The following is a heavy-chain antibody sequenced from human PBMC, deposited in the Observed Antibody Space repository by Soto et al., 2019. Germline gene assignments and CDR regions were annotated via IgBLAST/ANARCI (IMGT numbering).Heavy chain of an antibody. V-gene: IGHV3-30*18. D-gene: IGHD3-10*01. CDR1: GFTFSSYG. CDR3: AKGSYGSGRRSFDY. CDR2: ISYDGSNK. J-gene: IGHJ4*02. Sequence: QVQLVESGGGVVQPGRSLRLSCAASGFTFSSYGTHWVRQAPGKGLEWVAVISYDGSNKYYADSVKGRFTIPRDNSKNTLYLQMNSLRAEDTAVYYCAKGSYGSGRRSFDYWGQGTLVTVSS.